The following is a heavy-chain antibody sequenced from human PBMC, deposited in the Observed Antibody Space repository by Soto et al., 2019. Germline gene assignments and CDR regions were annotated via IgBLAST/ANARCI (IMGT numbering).Heavy chain of an antibody. CDR2: ISYDGSNK. CDR3: ARDPSYSGYDSFDY. V-gene: IGHV3-30-3*01. D-gene: IGHD5-12*01. CDR1: GFTFSSYA. Sequence: QVQLVESGGGVVQPGRSLRLSCAASGFTFSSYAMHWVRQAPGKGLEWVAVISYDGSNKYAADSVKGRFTISRDNSKNTLYLQMNSLRAEDTAVYYCARDPSYSGYDSFDYWGQETRFTASS. J-gene: IGHJ4*02.